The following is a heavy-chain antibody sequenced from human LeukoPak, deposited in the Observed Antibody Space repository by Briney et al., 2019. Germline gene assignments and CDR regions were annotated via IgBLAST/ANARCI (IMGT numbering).Heavy chain of an antibody. Sequence: ASVKVSCKVSGYTFTDYYMHWVQQAPGKGREWMGLVDPEDGETIYAEKFQGRVTITADTSTDTAYMELSSLRSEDTAVYYCATAPLFIAVAGTSGYWGQGTLVTVSS. CDR1: GYTFTDYY. J-gene: IGHJ4*02. D-gene: IGHD6-19*01. CDR3: ATAPLFIAVAGTSGY. CDR2: VDPEDGET. V-gene: IGHV1-69-2*01.